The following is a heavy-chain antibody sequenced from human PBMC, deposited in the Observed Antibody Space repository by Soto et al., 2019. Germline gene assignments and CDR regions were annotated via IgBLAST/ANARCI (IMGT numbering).Heavy chain of an antibody. J-gene: IGHJ5*02. CDR3: VKNSGWFNT. D-gene: IGHD3-10*01. V-gene: IGHV3-23*01. CDR2: IDGSGGIT. CDR1: GFTFGTTD. Sequence: GGSLRLSCAASGFTFGTTDVSWVRQAPGEGLEWVSTIDGSGGITYYADSVKGRFTISRDNSRNTVYLQMNSLRGDDTALYYCVKNSGWFNTWGQGALVTVSS.